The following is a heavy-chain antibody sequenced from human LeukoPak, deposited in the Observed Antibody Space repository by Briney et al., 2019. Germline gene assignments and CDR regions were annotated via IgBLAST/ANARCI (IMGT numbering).Heavy chain of an antibody. CDR1: GFSFSSHW. Sequence: GGSLRLSCEASGFSFSSHWMTWVRQAPGKGLEWVADIKQGGNVKNYADSVKGRFTISRDNSKNTLYLQMNSLRAEDTAVYYCAKPPPNSYGPIDYWGQGTLVTVSS. J-gene: IGHJ4*02. CDR3: AKPPPNSYGPIDY. D-gene: IGHD5-18*01. CDR2: IKQGGNVK. V-gene: IGHV3-7*03.